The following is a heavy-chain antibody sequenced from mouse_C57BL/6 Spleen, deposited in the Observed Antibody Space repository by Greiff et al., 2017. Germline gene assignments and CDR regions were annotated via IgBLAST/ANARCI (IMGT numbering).Heavy chain of an antibody. Sequence: VKLQQPGAELVKPGASVKLSCKASGYTFTSYWMHWVKQRPGQGLEWIGMIHPNSGSTNYNEKFKSKATLTVDNSATTAYMPLSSLTSEDSAVYSCARRAYYGSREFNFDDWGQGTTLTVSS. D-gene: IGHD1-1*01. CDR1: GYTFTSYW. J-gene: IGHJ2*01. V-gene: IGHV1-64*01. CDR3: ARRAYYGSREFNFDD. CDR2: IHPNSGST.